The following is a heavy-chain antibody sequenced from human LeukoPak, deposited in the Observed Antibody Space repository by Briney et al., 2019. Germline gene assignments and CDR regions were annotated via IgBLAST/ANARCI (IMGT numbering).Heavy chain of an antibody. Sequence: GSLRLSCAASGFTFSIYSMHSVRQAPGKGLEYVSAISSNGGSTYYANSVKGRFTISRDNSKNTPYLQMGSLRAEDMAVYYCARVTNYYDSSGYPDYWGQGTLVTVSS. CDR3: ARVTNYYDSSGYPDY. D-gene: IGHD3-22*01. J-gene: IGHJ4*02. CDR2: ISSNGGST. V-gene: IGHV3-64*01. CDR1: GFTFSIYS.